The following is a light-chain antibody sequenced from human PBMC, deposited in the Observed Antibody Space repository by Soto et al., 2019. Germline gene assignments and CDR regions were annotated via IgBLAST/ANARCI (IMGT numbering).Light chain of an antibody. V-gene: IGLV2-14*01. CDR2: DVS. Sequence: QSVRTQPASVSGSPGQSITISCTGTSSDVGGYNYVSWYQQHPGKAPKLMIYDVSNRPSGVSNRFSGSKSGNTASLTTSGLQAEDEADYYCSSYTSSSNLHVFGTVTKVTVL. CDR3: SSYTSSSNLHV. J-gene: IGLJ1*01. CDR1: SSDVGGYNY.